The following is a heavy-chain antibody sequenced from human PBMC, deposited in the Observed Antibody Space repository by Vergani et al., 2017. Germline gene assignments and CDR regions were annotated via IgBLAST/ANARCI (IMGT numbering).Heavy chain of an antibody. CDR1: GGSFSGYY. CDR3: ASGGYIASFSY. CDR2: INHSGST. J-gene: IGHJ4*02. V-gene: IGHV4-34*01. D-gene: IGHD6-13*01. Sequence: QVQLQQWGAGLLKPSETLSLTCAVYGGSFSGYYWSWIRQPPGKGLELVGEINHSGSTNYNPSLKSGVTISVDTSKNQFSLKLSSVSAADTAGYYCASGGYIASFSYWGQGTLVTVSS.